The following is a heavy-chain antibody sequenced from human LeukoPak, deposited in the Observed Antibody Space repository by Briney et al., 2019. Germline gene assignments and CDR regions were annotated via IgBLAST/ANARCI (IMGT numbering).Heavy chain of an antibody. V-gene: IGHV1-24*01. Sequence: GASVKVSCKVSGYALTELSMHWVRQAPGKGLEWMGGFDPEDGETIYAQKFQGRVTMTEDTSTDTAYMELSSLRSEDTAVYYCATVDITMVRGVLGANWFDPWGQGTLVTVSS. CDR2: FDPEDGET. CDR3: ATVDITMVRGVLGANWFDP. J-gene: IGHJ5*02. CDR1: GYALTELS. D-gene: IGHD3-10*01.